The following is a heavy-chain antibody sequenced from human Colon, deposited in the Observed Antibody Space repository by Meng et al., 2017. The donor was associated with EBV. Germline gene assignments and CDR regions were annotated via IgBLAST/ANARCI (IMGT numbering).Heavy chain of an antibody. Sequence: VQLQRWGAGLLKPSETLSLTCGVSGGSLSGYYWSWIRHFPGRTLEFIGDINHSGSANYNPSLRSRVTISVDTSKNQIFLNLHSVTAADTAVYHCARTFGYCSNNNCPRTLGYWGQGTLVTVSS. CDR3: ARTFGYCSNNNCPRTLGY. D-gene: IGHD2-2*03. V-gene: IGHV4-34*02. CDR1: GGSLSGYY. J-gene: IGHJ4*02. CDR2: INHSGSA.